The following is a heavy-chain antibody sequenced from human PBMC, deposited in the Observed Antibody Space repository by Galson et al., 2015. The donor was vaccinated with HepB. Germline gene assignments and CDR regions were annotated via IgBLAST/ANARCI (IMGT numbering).Heavy chain of an antibody. CDR1: GFTFSSYG. D-gene: IGHD3-16*01. V-gene: IGHV3-30*03. CDR3: AHSGAGEDFQH. J-gene: IGHJ1*01. CDR2: ISYDGSNK. Sequence: SLRLSCAASGFTFSSYGMHWVRQAPGKGLEWVAVISYDGSNKYYADSVKGRFTISRDNSKNTLYLQMNSLRAEDTAVYYCAHSGAGEDFQHWGQGTLVTVSS.